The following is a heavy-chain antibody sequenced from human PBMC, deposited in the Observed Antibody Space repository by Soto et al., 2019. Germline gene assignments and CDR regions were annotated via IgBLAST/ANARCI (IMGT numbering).Heavy chain of an antibody. V-gene: IGHV3-30-3*01. J-gene: IGHJ4*02. D-gene: IGHD1-26*01. CDR2: ISYDGSNK. CDR1: GFTFSSYA. CDR3: ARAGYGGSDLGY. Sequence: QVQLVESGGGVVQPGRSLRLSCAASGFTFSSYAMHWVRQAPGKGLEWVAVISYDGSNKYYADSVKGRFTISRDNAKNTLYQQMNSLRAEDAAVYYCARAGYGGSDLGYWGQGTLVTVSS.